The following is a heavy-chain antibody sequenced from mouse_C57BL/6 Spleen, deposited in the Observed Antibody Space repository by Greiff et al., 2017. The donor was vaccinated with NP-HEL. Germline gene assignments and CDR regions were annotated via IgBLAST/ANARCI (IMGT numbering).Heavy chain of an antibody. CDR1: GYTFTSYW. D-gene: IGHD2-4*01. V-gene: IGHV1-64*01. Sequence: VQLQQSGAELVKPGASVKLSCKASGYTFTSYWMHWVKQRPGQGLEWIGMIHPNSGSTNYNEKFKSKATLTVDKSSSTAYMQLSSLTSEDSAVYYCARSYDYDEGFAYWGQGTLVTVSA. CDR2: IHPNSGST. J-gene: IGHJ3*01. CDR3: ARSYDYDEGFAY.